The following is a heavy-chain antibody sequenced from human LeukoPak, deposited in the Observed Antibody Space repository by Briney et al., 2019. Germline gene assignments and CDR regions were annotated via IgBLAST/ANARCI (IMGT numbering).Heavy chain of an antibody. V-gene: IGHV1-69*05. Sequence: SVKVSCKASGGTFSSYAISWVRQAPGQGLEWMGGIIPIFGTANYAQKFQGRVTITTDESTSTAYMELSSLRSEDTAVYYCASAFLRGAKSPSPPTGWGQGTLVTVSS. CDR1: GGTFSSYA. CDR3: ASAFLRGAKSPSPPTG. CDR2: IIPIFGTA. J-gene: IGHJ4*02. D-gene: IGHD1-26*01.